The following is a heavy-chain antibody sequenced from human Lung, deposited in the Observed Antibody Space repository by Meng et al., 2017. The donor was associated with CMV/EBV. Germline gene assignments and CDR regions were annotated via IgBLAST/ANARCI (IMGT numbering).Heavy chain of an antibody. CDR1: GFTFSPYW. V-gene: IGHV3-74*01. J-gene: IGHJ4*02. Sequence: CADSGFTFSPYWMHGVRQAPGKGLVWVSRINSGGRSTDYADYVKGRFTISRDNAKNTLYLQMNSLRAEDTAVYYCARGEYGDYDSIDYWGQGTLVTVSS. CDR3: ARGEYGDYDSIDY. CDR2: INSGGRST. D-gene: IGHD4-17*01.